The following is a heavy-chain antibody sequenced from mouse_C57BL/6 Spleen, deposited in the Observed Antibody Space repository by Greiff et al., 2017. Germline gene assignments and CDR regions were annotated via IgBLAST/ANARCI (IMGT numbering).Heavy chain of an antibody. CDR2: ISSGSSTI. V-gene: IGHV5-17*01. CDR3: ANTYYSNPFAY. J-gene: IGHJ3*01. Sequence: EVMLVESGGGLVKPGGSLKLSCAASGFTFSDYGMHWVRQAPEKGLEWVAYISSGSSTIYYADTVKGRFTISRDNAKNTLFLQMTSLRSEDTAMYYCANTYYSNPFAYWGQGTLVTVSA. CDR1: GFTFSDYG. D-gene: IGHD2-5*01.